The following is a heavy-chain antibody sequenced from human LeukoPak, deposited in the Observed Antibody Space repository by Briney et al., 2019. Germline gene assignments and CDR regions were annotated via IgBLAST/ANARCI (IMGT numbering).Heavy chain of an antibody. D-gene: IGHD5-12*01. CDR1: GGSISSSGYY. J-gene: IGHJ4*02. CDR2: VFYSGNT. CDR3: ARMGSSYDTYYFDY. V-gene: IGHV4-39*07. Sequence: SETLSLTCTVSGGSISSSGYYWGWIRQPPGKGLEWIGSVFYSGNTYYNPSLKSRVTTSVDTSKNQFSLRLTFVTAADTAVYYCARMGSSYDTYYFDYWGQGTLVTVSS.